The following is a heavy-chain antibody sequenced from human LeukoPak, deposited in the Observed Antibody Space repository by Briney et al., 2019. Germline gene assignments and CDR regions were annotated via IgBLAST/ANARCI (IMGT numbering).Heavy chain of an antibody. CDR2: IYYSGST. CDR1: GGSISSGGYY. D-gene: IGHD5-18*01. J-gene: IGHJ3*02. Sequence: SQTLSLTCTVSGGSISSGGYYWSWIRQHPGTGLEWIGYIYYSGSTYYNPSLKSRVTISVDTSKNQFSLKLSSVTAADTAVYYCARDFDSYGLRGAFDIWGQGTMVTVSS. V-gene: IGHV4-31*03. CDR3: ARDFDSYGLRGAFDI.